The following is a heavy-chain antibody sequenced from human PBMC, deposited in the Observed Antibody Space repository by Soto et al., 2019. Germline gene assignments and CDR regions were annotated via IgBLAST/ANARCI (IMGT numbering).Heavy chain of an antibody. CDR1: GFTLDDYT. D-gene: IGHD2-2*01. V-gene: IGHV3-9*01. CDR2: VGWNGGDI. J-gene: IGHJ6*02. CDR3: AKDRAVVVPVSTSYFHYYGLDV. Sequence: LRLSCAASGFTLDDYTMHWVRQAPGKGLEWVAGVGWNGGDIVYADSVKGRFTVSRDNTKNSLYLEMNSLRTEDTAIYYCAKDRAVVVPVSTSYFHYYGLDVWGQGTTVTVSS.